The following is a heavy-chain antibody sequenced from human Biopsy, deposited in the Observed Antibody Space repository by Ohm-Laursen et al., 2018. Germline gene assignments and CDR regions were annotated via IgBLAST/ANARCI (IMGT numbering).Heavy chain of an antibody. V-gene: IGHV4-61*01. CDR1: GGSVSDSFHF. J-gene: IGHJ6*02. Sequence: SDTLSLTCTVSGGSVSDSFHFWSWIRQPPGKGLEWIGDVYYSGTTNYNPSLKSRLTISVDTSKNQFSLNLNSVTAADTAVYFCARDVKGYCSGTSCYSGYFGMDVWGQGTTVTVS. CDR2: VYYSGTT. D-gene: IGHD2-2*01. CDR3: ARDVKGYCSGTSCYSGYFGMDV.